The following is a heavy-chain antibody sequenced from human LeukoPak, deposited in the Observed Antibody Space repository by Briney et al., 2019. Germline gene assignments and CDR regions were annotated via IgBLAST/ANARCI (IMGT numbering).Heavy chain of an antibody. V-gene: IGHV1-46*01. J-gene: IGHJ4*02. CDR1: GYTFVSHY. Sequence: GASVKVSCKASGYTFVSHYMHWVRQAPGQGLEWMGIINPSDGTTIYAQKFQDRVTLSRDMSTNTVYMELSSLRSEDTAVYYCATGLWLDYWGQGTLVTVSS. CDR2: INPSDGTT. CDR3: ATGLWLDY.